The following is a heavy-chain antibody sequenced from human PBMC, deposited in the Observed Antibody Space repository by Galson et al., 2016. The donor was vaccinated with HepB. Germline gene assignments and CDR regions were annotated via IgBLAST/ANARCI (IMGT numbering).Heavy chain of an antibody. Sequence: QSGAEVKKPGESLKISCKGSGYSFTTYWVAWVRHMPGKGLEWMGFIHPGDSDARYSPSFEGQVTISADKSLSTVYLQWSSLKASDTAIYYCARHTEKSGLYYYYYMDVWGKGTTVTVSS. J-gene: IGHJ6*03. CDR3: ARHTEKSGLYYYYYMDV. D-gene: IGHD4-11*01. V-gene: IGHV5-51*01. CDR1: GYSFTTYW. CDR2: IHPGDSDA.